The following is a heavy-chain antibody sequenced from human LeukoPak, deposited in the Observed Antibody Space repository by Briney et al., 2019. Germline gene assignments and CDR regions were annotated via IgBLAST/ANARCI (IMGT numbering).Heavy chain of an antibody. Sequence: GGSLRLYCAASGFTFGSYSMNWVRQAPGKGLEWVSYISGSSSDIKYADSVKGRFTISRDNAKNSLYLQMNSLRDEDTAVYYCARDWFSGTNYKPLFDYWGQGTLVTVSS. CDR1: GFTFGSYS. CDR3: ARDWFSGTNYKPLFDY. V-gene: IGHV3-48*02. J-gene: IGHJ4*02. D-gene: IGHD3-10*01. CDR2: ISGSSSDI.